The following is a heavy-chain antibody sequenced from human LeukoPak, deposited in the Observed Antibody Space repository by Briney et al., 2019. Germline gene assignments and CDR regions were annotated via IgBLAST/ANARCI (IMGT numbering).Heavy chain of an antibody. Sequence: ASVKVSCKASGYTSTSYGISWVRQAPGQGLEWMGWISAYNGNTNYAQKLQGRVTMTTDTSTSTAYMELRSLRSDDTAVYYCARSGYDDYYYYYMDVWGKGTTVTVSS. CDR2: ISAYNGNT. J-gene: IGHJ6*03. CDR1: GYTSTSYG. D-gene: IGHD5-12*01. V-gene: IGHV1-18*01. CDR3: ARSGYDDYYYYYMDV.